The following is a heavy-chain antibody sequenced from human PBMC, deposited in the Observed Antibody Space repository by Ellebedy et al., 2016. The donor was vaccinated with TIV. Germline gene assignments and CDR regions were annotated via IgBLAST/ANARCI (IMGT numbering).Heavy chain of an antibody. CDR1: GFTFSSYA. J-gene: IGHJ4*01. Sequence: GESLKISCVASGFTFSSYAMCWVRQAPGKGLEWVALLSYAGSNKYYADSVKGRFTISRDTSKNTLYLQMNSLRAEDTAVYYCASHKNYDFYSGLFMDYWGHGTLVTVSS. V-gene: IGHV3-30*03. CDR3: ASHKNYDFYSGLFMDY. D-gene: IGHD2-21*01. CDR2: LSYAGSNK.